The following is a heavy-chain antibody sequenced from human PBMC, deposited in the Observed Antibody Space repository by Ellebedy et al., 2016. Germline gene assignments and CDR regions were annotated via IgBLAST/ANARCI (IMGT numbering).Heavy chain of an antibody. V-gene: IGHV3-23*01. CDR3: AKDVESQMDGYDILTGYNFDY. J-gene: IGHJ4*02. D-gene: IGHD3-9*01. CDR1: GFTFSSYA. Sequence: GGSLRLSCAASGFTFSSYAMSWVRQAPGKGLEWVSAITGSGGSTYYADSVKGRFTISRDNSKNTLYLQMNSLRAEDTAVYYCAKDVESQMDGYDILTGYNFDYWGQGTLVTVSS. CDR2: ITGSGGST.